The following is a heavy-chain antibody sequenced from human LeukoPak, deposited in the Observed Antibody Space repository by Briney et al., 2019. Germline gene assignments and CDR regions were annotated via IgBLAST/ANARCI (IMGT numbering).Heavy chain of an antibody. CDR3: ARDYYYGSGPGGGFDP. Sequence: GRSLRLSCAASGFTFSSYGMHWVGQPPGKGLEWVVVIWYDGSNKSYADAVKGRFTISRDNSKNTLYLQMKSLRAEDTAVYYCARDYYYGSGPGGGFDPWGQGTLVTVSS. CDR2: IWYDGSNK. V-gene: IGHV3-33*01. CDR1: GFTFSSYG. J-gene: IGHJ5*02. D-gene: IGHD3-10*01.